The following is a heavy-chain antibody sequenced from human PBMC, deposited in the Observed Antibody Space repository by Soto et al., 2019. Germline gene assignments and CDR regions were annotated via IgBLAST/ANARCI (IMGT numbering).Heavy chain of an antibody. CDR3: ARDQDGSGSYYFNWFDP. CDR1: GYTLTELS. CDR2: INPSGGST. J-gene: IGHJ5*02. D-gene: IGHD3-10*01. Sequence: ASVKVSCKVSGYTLTELSMHWVRQAPGKGLEWMGIINPSGGSTSYAQKFQGRVTLTRDTSTSTAYMELSSLKSEDTAVYYCARDQDGSGSYYFNWFDPWGQGTLVTVSS. V-gene: IGHV1-46*01.